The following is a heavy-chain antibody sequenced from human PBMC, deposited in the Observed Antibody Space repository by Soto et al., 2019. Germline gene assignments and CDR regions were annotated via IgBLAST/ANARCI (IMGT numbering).Heavy chain of an antibody. CDR3: ARLYCSSISCYSVGAFDI. Sequence: PGGSLRLSCAASGFTFSSYGMHWVRQAPGKGLEWVALIWFDGSDKYYVDSVKGRFTISRDNSKNTVHLQMNSLRVEDTAVYYCARLYCSSISCYSVGAFDIRGQGTVVTVSS. V-gene: IGHV3-33*01. D-gene: IGHD2-2*01. CDR2: IWFDGSDK. CDR1: GFTFSSYG. J-gene: IGHJ3*02.